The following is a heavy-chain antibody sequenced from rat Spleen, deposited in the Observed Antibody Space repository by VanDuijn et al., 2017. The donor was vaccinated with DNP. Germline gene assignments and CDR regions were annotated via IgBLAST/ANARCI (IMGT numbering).Heavy chain of an antibody. D-gene: IGHD1-1*01. CDR3: ATETNYYSGDVGYFDY. CDR1: GFTFSDYY. J-gene: IGHJ2*01. V-gene: IGHV5-20*01. Sequence: EVRLVESGGGLVQPGRSLKLSCAASGFTFSDYYMAWVRQAPKKGLEWVASISYDGVITYYGDSVKGRFTISRDNAKSTLYLQMYSLRSEDMATYYCATETNYYSGDVGYFDYWGQGLIVTVSS. CDR2: ISYDGVIT.